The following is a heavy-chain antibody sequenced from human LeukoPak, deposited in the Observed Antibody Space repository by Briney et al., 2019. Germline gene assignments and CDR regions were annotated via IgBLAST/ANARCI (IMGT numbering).Heavy chain of an antibody. J-gene: IGHJ4*02. V-gene: IGHV1-46*01. Sequence: ASVKVSCKASGYTFTSYYMHWVRQAPGQGLEWMGIINPSGGSTSYAQKFQGRVTMTRDTSTSTVYMELSSLRSEDTAVYYCARDPQYYYDSSGYHHPFDYWGQGTLVTVSS. CDR1: GYTFTSYY. D-gene: IGHD3-22*01. CDR3: ARDPQYYYDSSGYHHPFDY. CDR2: INPSGGST.